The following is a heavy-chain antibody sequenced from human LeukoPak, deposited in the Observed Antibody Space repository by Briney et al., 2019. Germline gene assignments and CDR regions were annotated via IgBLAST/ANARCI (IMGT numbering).Heavy chain of an antibody. Sequence: ASVKVSCKASGYTFTSYDINWVRQATGQGLEWMGWMNPNSGNTGYAQKFQGRVTMTRNTSISTAYMELSSLRSEDTAVYYCARVISTPRDIVVVPAAIGGAFDIWGQGTMVTVSS. CDR3: ARVISTPRDIVVVPAAIGGAFDI. V-gene: IGHV1-8*01. CDR1: GYTFTSYD. J-gene: IGHJ3*02. D-gene: IGHD2-2*02. CDR2: MNPNSGNT.